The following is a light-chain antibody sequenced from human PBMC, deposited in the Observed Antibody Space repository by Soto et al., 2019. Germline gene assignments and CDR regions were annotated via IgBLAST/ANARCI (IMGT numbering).Light chain of an antibody. V-gene: IGKV1-5*03. CDR2: KAS. J-gene: IGKJ1*01. CDR3: LHYKSYPWT. CDR1: QSIDSW. Sequence: DIQMTQSPSTMSASVGDRVTITCRASQSIDSWLAWYQQKPGKAPKFLMYKASNLESGVPSRFSGSGSETEITLTISSLQPDDFAIYYCLHYKSYPWTCGQGTKVDIK.